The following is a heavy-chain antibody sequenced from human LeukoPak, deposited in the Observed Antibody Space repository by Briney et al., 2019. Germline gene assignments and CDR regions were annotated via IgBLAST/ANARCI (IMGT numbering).Heavy chain of an antibody. CDR3: ARHTLVTSISTYNWFDP. V-gene: IGHV4-39*01. CDR2: MFYGGNT. Sequence: SETLSLTCRVSNGSLSSSINYWAWIRQPPGKGLEWIGSMFYGGNTFYSPSLKTRVSISVDTSMNQFSLRLNSVTAADTAVYFCARHTLVTSISTYNWFDPWGQGTLVTVSS. D-gene: IGHD2-21*02. J-gene: IGHJ5*02. CDR1: NGSLSSSINY.